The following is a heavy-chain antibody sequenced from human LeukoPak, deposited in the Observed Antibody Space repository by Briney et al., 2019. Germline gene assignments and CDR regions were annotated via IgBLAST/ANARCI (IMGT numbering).Heavy chain of an antibody. CDR2: IYPGDSDT. J-gene: IGHJ4*02. D-gene: IGHD2-21*02. Sequence: GESLKISCKGSGFSFTDYWIAWVRQMPGKGLEWMGIIYPGDSDTRYSPSFQGQVTISADKSVNTAYLQWSSLKASDTAMYYCARRTYCGGDCSASPFDYWGQGTLVTVSS. CDR1: GFSFTDYW. CDR3: ARRTYCGGDCSASPFDY. V-gene: IGHV5-51*01.